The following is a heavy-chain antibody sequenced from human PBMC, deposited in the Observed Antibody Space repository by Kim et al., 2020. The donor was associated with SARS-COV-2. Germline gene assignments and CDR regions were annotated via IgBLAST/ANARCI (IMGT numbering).Heavy chain of an antibody. CDR2: YSSGTT. J-gene: IGHJ2*01. Sequence: YSSGTTNYNPSLRSRLTISVDTSKNQFSLKLSSVTAADTAVYYCARGFDLWGRGTLVTVSS. CDR3: ARGFDL. V-gene: IGHV4-59*09.